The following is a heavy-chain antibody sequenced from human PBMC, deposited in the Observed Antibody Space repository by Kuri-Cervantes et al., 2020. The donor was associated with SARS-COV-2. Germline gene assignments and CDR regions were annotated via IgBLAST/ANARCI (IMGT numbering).Heavy chain of an antibody. Sequence: SQTLSLTCAVSGYSISSGYYWGWIRQPPGKGLEWIGSIYHSGSTYYNPSLKSRVTISVDTSNNQFSLNLSSVTAADTAVYYCTRHRNGYASGEFDYWGQGTLVTVSS. J-gene: IGHJ4*02. CDR2: IYHSGST. CDR1: GYSISSGYY. V-gene: IGHV4-38-2*01. D-gene: IGHD5-12*01. CDR3: TRHRNGYASGEFDY.